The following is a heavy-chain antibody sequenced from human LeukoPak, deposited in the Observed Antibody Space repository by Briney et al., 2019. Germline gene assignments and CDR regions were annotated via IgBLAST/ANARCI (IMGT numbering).Heavy chain of an antibody. Sequence: GGSLRLSCAASGFTFSSYAMSWVRQAPGKGLEWVSAFSGSGGSTYYADSVKGRFTISRDNSKNTLYLQMNSLRAEDTAVYYCARARSGYGYGDAFDIWGQGTMVTVSS. CDR3: ARARSGYGYGDAFDI. J-gene: IGHJ3*02. D-gene: IGHD5-18*01. CDR2: FSGSGGST. CDR1: GFTFSSYA. V-gene: IGHV3-23*01.